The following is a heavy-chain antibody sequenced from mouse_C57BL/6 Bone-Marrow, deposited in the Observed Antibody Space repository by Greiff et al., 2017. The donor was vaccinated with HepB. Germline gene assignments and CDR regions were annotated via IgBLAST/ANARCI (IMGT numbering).Heavy chain of an antibody. D-gene: IGHD2-2*01. CDR1: GFTFSDYY. CDR2: INYDGSST. Sequence: EVKVVESEGGLVQPGSSMKLSCTASGFTFSDYYMAWVRQVPEKGLEWVANINYDGSSTYYLDSLKSRFILSRDNAKNILYLQMSRLKSEDTATYYCARDWDGYDWGYFDVWGTGTTVTVSS. V-gene: IGHV5-16*01. CDR3: ARDWDGYDWGYFDV. J-gene: IGHJ1*03.